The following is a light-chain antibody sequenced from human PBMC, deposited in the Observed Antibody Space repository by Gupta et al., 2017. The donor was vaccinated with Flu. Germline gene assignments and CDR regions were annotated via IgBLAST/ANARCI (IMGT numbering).Light chain of an antibody. J-gene: IGKJ4*01. V-gene: IGKV4-1*01. Sequence: SLGETATIKGNTSQRGSHDTSGKNYLYWYQQKPGQPPKILMNWTSKREAGFPDSFSGSGSGTDFILTINRLQAEDVAVYYCQQSYCTPFTFGRGTKVEIK. CDR3: QQSYCTPFT. CDR2: WTS. CDR1: QRGSHDTSGKNY.